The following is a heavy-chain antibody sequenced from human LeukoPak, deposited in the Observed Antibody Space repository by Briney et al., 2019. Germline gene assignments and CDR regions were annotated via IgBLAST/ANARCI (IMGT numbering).Heavy chain of an antibody. CDR3: AKDLTGYDYFDY. CDR2: ISYDGSNK. J-gene: IGHJ4*02. D-gene: IGHD5-12*01. CDR1: GFTFSSYG. V-gene: IGHV3-30*18. Sequence: GGSLRLSCAASGFTFSSYGMHWVRQAPGKGLEWVAVISYDGSNKYYADSVKGRFTISRDNSKNTLYLQVNSLRAEDTAVYYCAKDLTGYDYFDYWGQGTLVTVSS.